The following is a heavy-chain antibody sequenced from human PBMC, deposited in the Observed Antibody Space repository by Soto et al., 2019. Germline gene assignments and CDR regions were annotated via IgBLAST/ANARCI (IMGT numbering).Heavy chain of an antibody. D-gene: IGHD3-10*01. CDR1: GYTFTSYA. CDR3: ARDLGFGELGDNWFDP. J-gene: IGHJ5*02. CDR2: INAGNGNT. Sequence: ASVKVSCKASGYTFTSYAMHWVRQAPGQRLEWMGWINAGNGNTKYSQKFQGRVTITRDTSASTAYMELSSLRSEDTAVCYCARDLGFGELGDNWFDPWGQGTLVTVSS. V-gene: IGHV1-3*01.